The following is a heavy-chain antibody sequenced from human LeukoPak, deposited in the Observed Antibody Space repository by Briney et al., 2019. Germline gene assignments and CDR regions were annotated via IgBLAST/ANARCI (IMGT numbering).Heavy chain of an antibody. CDR3: AKDCYYGSGSYRPRGCMDV. J-gene: IGHJ6*03. Sequence: KPGGSPRLSCAASGFTFSSYGMHWVRQAPGKGLEWVAFIRYDGSNKYYADSVKGRFTISRDNSKNTLYLQMNSLRAEDTAVYYCAKDCYYGSGSYRPRGCMDVWGKGTTVTISS. V-gene: IGHV3-30*02. CDR2: IRYDGSNK. CDR1: GFTFSSYG. D-gene: IGHD3-10*01.